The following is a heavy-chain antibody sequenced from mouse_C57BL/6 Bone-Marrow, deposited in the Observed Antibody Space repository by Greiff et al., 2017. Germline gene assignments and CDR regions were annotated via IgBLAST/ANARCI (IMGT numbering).Heavy chain of an antibody. D-gene: IGHD6-1*01. CDR2: IDPNSGGT. CDR3: ARSRNLPPYAMDY. CDR1: GYTFTSYW. Sequence: QVQLQQPGAELVKPGASVKLSCKASGYTFTSYWMHWVKQRPGRGLEWIGRIDPNSGGTKYNEKFKCKATLTVAKPSSTAYMQLSSLTSEDSAVFYCARSRNLPPYAMDYWGQGTSVTVSS. V-gene: IGHV1-72*01. J-gene: IGHJ4*01.